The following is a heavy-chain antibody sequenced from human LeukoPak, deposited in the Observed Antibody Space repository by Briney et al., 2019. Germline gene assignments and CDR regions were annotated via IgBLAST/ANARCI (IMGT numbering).Heavy chain of an antibody. D-gene: IGHD2-15*01. V-gene: IGHV3-11*06. J-gene: IGHJ4*02. CDR3: ARGRYCSGGRCYSDFDY. Sequence: GGSLRLSCAASGFTFSNYAMSWIRQAPGKGLEWVSYISSASSYTNYADSVKGRFTISRDNAKNSLYLQMNSLRGEDTAVYHCARGRYCSGGRCYSDFDYWGQGTLVTVSS. CDR2: ISSASSYT. CDR1: GFTFSNYA.